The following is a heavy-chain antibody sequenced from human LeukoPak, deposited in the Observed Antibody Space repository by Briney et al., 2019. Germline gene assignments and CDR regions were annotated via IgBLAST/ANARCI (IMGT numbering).Heavy chain of an antibody. CDR1: GGSISSYY. Sequence: SETLSLTCTVSGGSISSYYWSWIRQPPGKGLEWIGYIYYSGSTNYNPSLKSRVTISVDTSKNQFSLKLSSVTAADTAVYYCARDRRRGELGAFDIWGQGTMVTVSS. V-gene: IGHV4-59*01. CDR3: ARDRRRGELGAFDI. J-gene: IGHJ3*02. CDR2: IYYSGST. D-gene: IGHD3-10*01.